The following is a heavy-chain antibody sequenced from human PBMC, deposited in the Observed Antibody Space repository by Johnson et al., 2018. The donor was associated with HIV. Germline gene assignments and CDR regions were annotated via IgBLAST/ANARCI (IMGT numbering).Heavy chain of an antibody. V-gene: IGHV3-73*01. D-gene: IGHD6-6*01. Sequence: VQLVESGGGLVQSGGSLRLSCAASGFTFSSYAMHWVRQAPGKGLEWVGHIRSKGNNYATAYAAPVKGRFTISRDDSKNTAYLQMNSLKTEDTAVYYCTRRYSISSRGYDIWGQGTLVTVSS. J-gene: IGHJ3*02. CDR1: GFTFSSYA. CDR3: TRRYSISSRGYDI. CDR2: IRSKGNNYAT.